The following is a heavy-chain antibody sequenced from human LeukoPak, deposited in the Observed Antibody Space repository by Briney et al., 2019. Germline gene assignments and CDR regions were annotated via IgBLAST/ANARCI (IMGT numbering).Heavy chain of an antibody. CDR2: IYYSGST. V-gene: IGHV4-39*07. Sequence: PSETLSLTCTVSGGSISSSSCYWGWIRQPPGKGLEWIGSIYYSGSTYYNPSLKSRVTISVDTSKNQFSLKLSSVTAADTAVYYCARDYDYVWGAFDIWGQGTMVTVSS. J-gene: IGHJ3*02. CDR3: ARDYDYVWGAFDI. D-gene: IGHD3-16*01. CDR1: GGSISSSSCY.